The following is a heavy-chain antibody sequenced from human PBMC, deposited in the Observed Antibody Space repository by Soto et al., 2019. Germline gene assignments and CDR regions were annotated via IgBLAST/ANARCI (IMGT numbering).Heavy chain of an antibody. Sequence: QVQLVQSGAEVKKPGASVKVSCKASGYTFITYGISWVRQAPGQGLERMGWISSFNGKTNYAQNVQGRVPMTTDTATLTAYMELRSLKSDDTAVYYCARDRVPKSSGYFPFGNWGQGTLVTVSS. V-gene: IGHV1-18*01. CDR2: ISSFNGKT. D-gene: IGHD3-22*01. CDR3: ARDRVPKSSGYFPFGN. J-gene: IGHJ4*02. CDR1: GYTFITYG.